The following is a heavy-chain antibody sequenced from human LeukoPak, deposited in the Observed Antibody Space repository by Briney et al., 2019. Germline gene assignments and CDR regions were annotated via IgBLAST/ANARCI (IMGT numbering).Heavy chain of an antibody. CDR1: GGTLNSHI. D-gene: IGHD1-26*01. CDR2: ITPIIDTA. CDR3: TRVNLRGSQYNWFDP. Sequence: ASVKVSCKTSGGTLNSHIFSWVRQAPGQGLEWMGKITPIIDTAKYSQKFQGRVTITADKSTTTVYMELSSLKSRDTAVYYCTRVNLRGSQYNWFDPWGQGTLVTVSS. J-gene: IGHJ5*02. V-gene: IGHV1-69*08.